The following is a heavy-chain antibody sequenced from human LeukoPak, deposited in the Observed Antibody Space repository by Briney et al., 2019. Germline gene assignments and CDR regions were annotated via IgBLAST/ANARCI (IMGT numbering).Heavy chain of an antibody. CDR3: ARRCVDTSCPFDY. Sequence: PSETLSLTCTVSGGSISSYYWSWIRQPPGKGLEWIGYIYCSGSTNYNPSLKSRVTISVDTSKNQFSLKLSSVTAADTAVYYCARRCVDTSCPFDYWGQGTLVTVSS. CDR2: IYCSGST. J-gene: IGHJ4*02. CDR1: GGSISSYY. V-gene: IGHV4-59*08. D-gene: IGHD2-2*01.